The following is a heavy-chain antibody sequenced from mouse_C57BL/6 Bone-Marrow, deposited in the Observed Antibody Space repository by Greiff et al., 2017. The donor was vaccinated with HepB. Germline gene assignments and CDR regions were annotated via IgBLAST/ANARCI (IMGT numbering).Heavy chain of an antibody. D-gene: IGHD4-1*01. CDR2: ISYDGSN. J-gene: IGHJ3*01. V-gene: IGHV3-6*01. Sequence: EVQRVESGPGLVKPSQSLSLTCSVTGYSITSGYYWNWIRQFPGNKLEWMGYISYDGSNNYNPSLKNRISITRDTSKNQFFLKLNSVTTEDTATYYCAGELGREFAYWGQGTLVTVSA. CDR3: AGELGREFAY. CDR1: GYSITSGYY.